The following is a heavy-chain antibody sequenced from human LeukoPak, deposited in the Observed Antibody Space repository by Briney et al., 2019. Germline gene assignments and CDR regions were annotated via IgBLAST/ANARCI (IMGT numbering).Heavy chain of an antibody. Sequence: SVTVSCKASGGTFSSYAISWVRQAPGQGGEWMGRIIPILGIANYAQKFQGRVTITADKSTSTAYMELSSLRSEDTAVYYCARDEVGDYYYGMDVWGQGTTVTVSS. V-gene: IGHV1-69*04. CDR1: GGTFSSYA. CDR2: IIPILGIA. J-gene: IGHJ6*02. CDR3: ARDEVGDYYYGMDV.